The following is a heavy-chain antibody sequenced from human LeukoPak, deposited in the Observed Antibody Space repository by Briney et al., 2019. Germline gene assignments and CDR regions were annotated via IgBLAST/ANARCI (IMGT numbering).Heavy chain of an antibody. D-gene: IGHD4/OR15-4a*01. V-gene: IGHV4-59*01. Sequence: PSETLSLTCTVAGGSISSYYWSWIRQPPGKGLEWVGYIYYSGSTNYNPSLKSRVTISVDTSKNQFSLKLSSVTAADTAVYYCARGLTPTSTYYFDYWGQGTLVTVSS. CDR1: GGSISSYY. CDR2: IYYSGST. CDR3: ARGLTPTSTYYFDY. J-gene: IGHJ4*02.